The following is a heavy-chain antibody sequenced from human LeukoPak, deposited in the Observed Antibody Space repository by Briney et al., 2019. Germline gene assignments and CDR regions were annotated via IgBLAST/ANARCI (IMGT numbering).Heavy chain of an antibody. V-gene: IGHV3-23*01. CDR2: ISGSGGGT. D-gene: IGHD3-10*01. Sequence: GGSLRLSCAASGFTLSSYAMSWVRQAPGKGLEWVSAISGSGGGTYYADSVKGRFTISRDNSKNTLYLQMNSLRAEDTAVYYCANADYYGSGSYYNGDYWGQGTLVTVSS. CDR3: ANADYYGSGSYYNGDY. CDR1: GFTLSSYA. J-gene: IGHJ4*02.